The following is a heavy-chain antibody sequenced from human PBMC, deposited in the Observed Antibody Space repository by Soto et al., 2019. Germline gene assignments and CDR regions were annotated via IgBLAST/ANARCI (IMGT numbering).Heavy chain of an antibody. D-gene: IGHD2-8*02. CDR1: GGSFSGYY. V-gene: IGHV4-34*01. CDR2: INHSGST. CDR3: ARGLLPVGDV. Sequence: SETLSLTCAVYGGSFSGYYWSWIRQPPGKGLEWIGEINHSGSTNYNPSLKSRVTISVDTSKNQFSLKLSSVTAADTAVYYWARGLLPVGDVWGQGTTVTVSS. J-gene: IGHJ6*02.